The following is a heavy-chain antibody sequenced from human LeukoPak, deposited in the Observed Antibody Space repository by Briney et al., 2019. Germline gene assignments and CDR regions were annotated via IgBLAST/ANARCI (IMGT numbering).Heavy chain of an antibody. CDR2: IYHSGST. V-gene: IGHV4-38-2*02. J-gene: IGHJ4*02. Sequence: SETLSLTCAVSGYSISSGYYWGWIRQPPGKGLEWIGSIYHSGSTYYNPSLKSRVTISVDTSKNQFSLKLSSVTAADTAVYYCAREGAVDGYFDYWGQGTLVTVSS. CDR3: AREGAVDGYFDY. D-gene: IGHD6-19*01. CDR1: GYSISSGYY.